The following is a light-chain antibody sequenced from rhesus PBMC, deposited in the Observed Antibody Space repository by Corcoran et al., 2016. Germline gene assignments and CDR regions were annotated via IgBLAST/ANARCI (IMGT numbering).Light chain of an antibody. CDR2: KAS. Sequence: DIQMTQSPSSLSASVGDTVTITCRASPSISSWLDWYQQKPGKAPKLLMYKASSLQSGVPSRFSGSGSGTDFTLTISSLQPEDFATYYCLQYSSSPLTFGGGTKVEIK. CDR3: LQYSSSPLT. CDR1: PSISSW. J-gene: IGKJ4*01. V-gene: IGKV1-22*01.